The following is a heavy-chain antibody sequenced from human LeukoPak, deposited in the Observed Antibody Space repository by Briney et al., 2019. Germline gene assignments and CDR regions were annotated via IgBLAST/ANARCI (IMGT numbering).Heavy chain of an antibody. D-gene: IGHD6-19*01. J-gene: IGHJ4*02. V-gene: IGHV3-23*01. Sequence: GGALRLSCAASGFTFSSDAMYWIRQAPGKGLKWVSVIFGSGISTHYADSVKGRYTISRDNSKNTVYLQMNSLRAEDTALYYCAKTTTGYSSGRYPGWPVDYWGQGTLVTVSS. CDR2: IFGSGIST. CDR3: AKTTTGYSSGRYPGWPVDY. CDR1: GFTFSSDA.